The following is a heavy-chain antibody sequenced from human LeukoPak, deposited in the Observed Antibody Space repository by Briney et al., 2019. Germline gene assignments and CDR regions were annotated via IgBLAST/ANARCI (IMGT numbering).Heavy chain of an antibody. CDR2: ISGSGGTT. Sequence: GGSLRLSCVPSGFTFSSFAMTWVRQAPGKGLEWVSSISGSGGTTYYADSIKGRFTISRDNAKNSLYLQMNSLRAEDTALYHCARDGVYGDYVDWGQGTLVTVSS. V-gene: IGHV3-23*01. J-gene: IGHJ4*02. D-gene: IGHD4-17*01. CDR3: ARDGVYGDYVD. CDR1: GFTFSSFA.